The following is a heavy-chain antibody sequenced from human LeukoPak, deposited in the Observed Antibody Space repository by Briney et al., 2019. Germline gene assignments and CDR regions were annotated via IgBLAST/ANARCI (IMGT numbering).Heavy chain of an antibody. CDR3: ARRNEAHNGMDV. CDR1: GFTFSSSA. J-gene: IGHJ6*02. CDR2: ISDSGNGV. V-gene: IGHV3-23*01. Sequence: GGSLRLSCAASGFTFSSSAMSWVRQAPGKGLEWVSSISDSGNGVYHADSVKGRFTISRDNSKNTLYLQMNSLRAEDTAVYYCARRNEAHNGMDVWGQGTTVIVSS.